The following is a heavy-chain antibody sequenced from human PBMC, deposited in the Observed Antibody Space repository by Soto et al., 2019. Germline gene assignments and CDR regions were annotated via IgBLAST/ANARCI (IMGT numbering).Heavy chain of an antibody. CDR1: GFTFSSYA. J-gene: IGHJ4*02. D-gene: IGHD3-3*01. CDR2: ISSSGGST. Sequence: HPGVSLRLSCVASGFTFSSYAMSWVRQAPGKGLEWVSAISSSGGSTYYADSVKGRSTISRDNSKNTLYLQMNSLRAEDTAVYYCAKESVREIRYLDCRGKGTLVTVSS. V-gene: IGHV3-23*01. CDR3: AKESVREIRYLDC.